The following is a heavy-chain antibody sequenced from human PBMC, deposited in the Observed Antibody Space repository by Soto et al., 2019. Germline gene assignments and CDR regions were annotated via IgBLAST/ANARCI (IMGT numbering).Heavy chain of an antibody. J-gene: IGHJ4*02. CDR2: INHSGST. Sequence: SETLSLTCAVYGGSFSGYYWSWIRQPPGKGLEWIGEINHSGSTNYNPSLKSRVTISVDTSKNQFSLKLSSVTAADTAVYYCARGLVSSGYYEDYWGQGTLVTVSS. D-gene: IGHD3-22*01. V-gene: IGHV4-34*01. CDR3: ARGLVSSGYYEDY. CDR1: GGSFSGYY.